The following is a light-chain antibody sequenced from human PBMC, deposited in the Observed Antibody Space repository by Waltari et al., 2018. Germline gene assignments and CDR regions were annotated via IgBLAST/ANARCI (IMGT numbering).Light chain of an antibody. Sequence: DVVMTQSPLSLPVTLGQPASISCTSSQRLVPSEGNTYLPWFQQGPGQSPRRLIYKVSNRESGVPDRFSASGSGTDFTLKISRVEAEDVGVYYCMQGTHWPLTFGGGTKVEIK. CDR3: MQGTHWPLT. V-gene: IGKV2-30*02. CDR1: QRLVPSEGNTY. CDR2: KVS. J-gene: IGKJ4*01.